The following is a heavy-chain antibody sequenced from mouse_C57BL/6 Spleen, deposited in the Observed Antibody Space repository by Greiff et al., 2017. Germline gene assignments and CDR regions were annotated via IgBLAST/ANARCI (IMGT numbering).Heavy chain of an antibody. Sequence: VQLQQSGPELVKPGASVKISCKASGYAFSSSWMNWVKQRPGKGLEWIGRIYPGDGDTTYNGKFKGKATLTADKSSSTAYMQLSSLTSEDSAVYFCASHYGYDGAWFAYWGLGTLVTVSA. CDR1: GYAFSSSW. V-gene: IGHV1-82*01. D-gene: IGHD2-2*01. CDR3: ASHYGYDGAWFAY. CDR2: IYPGDGDT. J-gene: IGHJ3*01.